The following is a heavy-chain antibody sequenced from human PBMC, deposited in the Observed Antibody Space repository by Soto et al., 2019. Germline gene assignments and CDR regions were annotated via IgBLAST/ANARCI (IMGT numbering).Heavy chain of an antibody. CDR2: IYHSGST. CDR3: ARVLISIVDIVATIGFDL. CDR1: GYSISSGYY. V-gene: IGHV4-38-2*01. Sequence: LSLTCAVSGYSISSGYYWGWIRQPPGKGLEWIGSIYHSGSTYYNPSLKSRVTISVDTSKNQFSLKLSSVTAADTAVYYCARVLISIVDIVATIGFDLWGQGTLVTVSS. J-gene: IGHJ5*02. D-gene: IGHD5-12*01.